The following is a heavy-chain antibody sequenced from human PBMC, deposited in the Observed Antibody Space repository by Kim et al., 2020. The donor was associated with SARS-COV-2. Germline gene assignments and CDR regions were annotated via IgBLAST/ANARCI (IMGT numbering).Heavy chain of an antibody. Sequence: ASVKVSCKVSGYTLTELSMHWVRQAPGKGLEWMGGFDPEDGETIYAQKFQGRVTMTEDTSTDTAYMELSSLRSEDTAVYYCATERIGGDYEFRLRVDAFDIWGQGTMVTVSS. CDR1: GYTLTELS. CDR3: ATERIGGDYEFRLRVDAFDI. CDR2: FDPEDGET. V-gene: IGHV1-24*01. J-gene: IGHJ3*02. D-gene: IGHD1-26*01.